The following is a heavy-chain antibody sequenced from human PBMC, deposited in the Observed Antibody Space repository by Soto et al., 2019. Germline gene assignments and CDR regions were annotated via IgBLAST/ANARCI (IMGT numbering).Heavy chain of an antibody. CDR2: ISAYNGNT. D-gene: IGHD6-19*01. CDR1: CYTFTSYG. V-gene: IGHV1-18*01. J-gene: IGHJ6*02. CDR3: ARVLSSGWYVEIVGYYYYGMDV. Sequence: QVQLVQSGAEVKKPGASVKVSCKASCYTFTSYGISWVRQAPGQGLEWMGWISAYNGNTNYAQKLQGRVTMTTDTSTSTAYMELRSLRSDDTAVYYCARVLSSGWYVEIVGYYYYGMDVWGQGTTVTVSS.